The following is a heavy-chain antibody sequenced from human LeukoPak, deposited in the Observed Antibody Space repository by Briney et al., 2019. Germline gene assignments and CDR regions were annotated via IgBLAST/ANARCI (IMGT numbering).Heavy chain of an antibody. D-gene: IGHD1-26*01. CDR1: GFTFSTYT. CDR3: ARHVVAVGFDY. Sequence: PGGSLRLSCAASGFTFSTYTMNWVRQAPGKGLEWVSSITSSCRYIYYADSVKGRFTISRDNAKNSLYLQMNSLRAEDTAVYYCARHVVAVGFDYWGQGTLVTVSS. V-gene: IGHV3-21*01. CDR2: ITSSCRYI. J-gene: IGHJ4*02.